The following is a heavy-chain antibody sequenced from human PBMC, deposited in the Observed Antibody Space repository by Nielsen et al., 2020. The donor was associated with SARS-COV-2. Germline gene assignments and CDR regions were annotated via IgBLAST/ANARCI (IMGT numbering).Heavy chain of an antibody. CDR1: GGSISSYY. Sequence: SETLSLTCTVSGGSISSYYWSWIRQPPGKGLEWIGYIYYSGSTNYNPSLKSRVTISVDTSKNQFSLKLSSVTAADTAVYYCARWAAAGLDYWGQGTLVTVSS. CDR2: IYYSGST. V-gene: IGHV4-59*01. CDR3: ARWAAAGLDY. D-gene: IGHD6-13*01. J-gene: IGHJ4*02.